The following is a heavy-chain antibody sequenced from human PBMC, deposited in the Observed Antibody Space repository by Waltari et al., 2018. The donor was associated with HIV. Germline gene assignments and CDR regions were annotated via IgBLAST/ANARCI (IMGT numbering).Heavy chain of an antibody. CDR1: GFTFSSYW. V-gene: IGHV3-7*01. Sequence: EVQLVESGGGLVQPGGSLRLSCAASGFTFSSYWMSWVRQAPGKGLEWVANIKQDGSGKYLLDSVKGRFTISRDNAKNSLYLQMNSLRAEDTAVYYCARDLSGYADDAFDIWGQGTMVTVSS. CDR2: IKQDGSGK. J-gene: IGHJ3*02. CDR3: ARDLSGYADDAFDI. D-gene: IGHD5-12*01.